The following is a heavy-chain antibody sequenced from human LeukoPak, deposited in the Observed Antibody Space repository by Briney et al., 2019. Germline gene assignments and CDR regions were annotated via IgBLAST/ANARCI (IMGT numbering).Heavy chain of an antibody. CDR3: SRIAAAGTPPDY. CDR1: GGSFSGYY. Sequence: RSSETLSLTCAVYGGSFSGYYWSWIRQPPGKGLEWIGEINHSGSTNYNPSLKSRVTISVDTSKNQFSLKLSSVTAADTAVYYCSRIAAAGTPPDYWGQGTLVTVSS. CDR2: INHSGST. J-gene: IGHJ4*02. V-gene: IGHV4-34*01. D-gene: IGHD6-13*01.